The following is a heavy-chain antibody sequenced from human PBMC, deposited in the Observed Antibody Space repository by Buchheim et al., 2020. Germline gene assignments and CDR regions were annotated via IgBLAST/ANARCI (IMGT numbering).Heavy chain of an antibody. J-gene: IGHJ6*02. CDR1: GFTVSSNY. D-gene: IGHD3-3*01. V-gene: IGHV3-66*01. CDR2: IYSGGST. CDR3: ASTIRLADYYYYGMDV. Sequence: EVQLVESGGGLVQPGGSLRLSCAASGFTVSSNYMSWVRQAPGKGLEWVSVIYSGGSTYYADSVKGRFTISRDNSKNTLYLQMNSLRADDTAVYYCASTIRLADYYYYGMDVWGQGTT.